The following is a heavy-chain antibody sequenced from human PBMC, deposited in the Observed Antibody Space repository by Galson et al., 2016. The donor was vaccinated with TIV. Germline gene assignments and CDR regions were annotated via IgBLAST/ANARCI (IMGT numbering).Heavy chain of an antibody. J-gene: IGHJ4*02. V-gene: IGHV3-7*01. CDR1: GFAFRSFW. CDR2: IEEDGGET. CDR3: FIGHYSDS. Sequence: SLRLSCAASGFAFRSFWMSWVRQAPGKGLEWVANIEEDGGETYYVDSVKGRSTISREHPKNSLHLQMNSLRAEDTAVYYCFIGHYSDSWGQGTLVTVSS. D-gene: IGHD3-16*02.